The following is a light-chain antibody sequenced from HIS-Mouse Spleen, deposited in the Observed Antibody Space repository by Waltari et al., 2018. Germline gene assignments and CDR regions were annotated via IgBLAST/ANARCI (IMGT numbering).Light chain of an antibody. V-gene: IGLV3-19*01. CDR3: NSRDSSGNHVV. J-gene: IGLJ2*01. Sequence: SSELTQDPAVSVALGQTVRITCQGDSLRSYYASWYQQKPGQAPVLVIYGKNNRPSGIPVRFSGSSSGNTASLTSTGAQAEDEADYYCNSRDSSGNHVVFGGGTKLTVL. CDR2: GKN. CDR1: SLRSYY.